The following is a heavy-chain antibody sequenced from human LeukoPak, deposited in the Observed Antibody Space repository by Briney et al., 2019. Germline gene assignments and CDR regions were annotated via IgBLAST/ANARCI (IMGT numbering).Heavy chain of an antibody. J-gene: IGHJ4*02. V-gene: IGHV4-39*07. CDR2: IYYNGNT. Sequence: SETLSLTCTVSGGSIGRSSYYWGWIRQPPGRGLEWIGNIYYNGNTNYNPSLKSRVTISIDTSKDHFSLKLSSVTAADTAVYYCARVAAKTVDYWGQGTLVTVSS. CDR3: ARVAAKTVDY. CDR1: GGSIGRSSYY. D-gene: IGHD2-15*01.